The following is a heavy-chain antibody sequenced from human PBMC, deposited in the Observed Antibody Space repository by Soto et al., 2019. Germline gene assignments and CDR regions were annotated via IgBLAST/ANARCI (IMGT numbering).Heavy chain of an antibody. J-gene: IGHJ4*02. V-gene: IGHV3-33*01. D-gene: IGHD4-17*01. CDR3: ARDGYGDYVRIWFDY. CDR2: IWYDGSNK. CDR1: GFTFSSYG. Sequence: GGSLRLSCAASGFTFSSYGMHWVRQAPGKGLEWVAVIWYDGSNKYYADSVKGRFTISRDNSKNTLYLQMNSLRAEDTAVYYCARDGYGDYVRIWFDYWGQGTLVTVSS.